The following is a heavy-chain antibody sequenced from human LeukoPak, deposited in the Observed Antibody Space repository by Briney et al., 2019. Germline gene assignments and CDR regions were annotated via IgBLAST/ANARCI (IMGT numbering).Heavy chain of an antibody. CDR3: ARLLLPQY. V-gene: IGHV3-48*03. CDR1: GFTFSSYE. CDR2: ISSSGSTI. D-gene: IGHD3-22*01. Sequence: GGSLCLSCAASGFTFSSYEMNWVRQAPGKGLEWVSYISSSGSTIYYADSVKGRFAISRDNAKNPLYLQMNSLRAEDTAVYYCARLLLPQYWGQGTLVTVSS. J-gene: IGHJ4*02.